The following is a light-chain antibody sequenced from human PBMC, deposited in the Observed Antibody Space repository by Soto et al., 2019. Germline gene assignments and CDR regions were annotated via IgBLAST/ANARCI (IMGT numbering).Light chain of an antibody. V-gene: IGLV2-14*01. J-gene: IGLJ1*01. CDR2: EVS. Sequence: QSALTQHASVSGSPGQSITISCTGTSSDVGAYNYVSWYQQYPGKAPKLMIYEVSNRPSGVSNRFSGSKSGNTASLTISGLQAEDEADYYCSSYTSTNTRYVFGSGTKLTVL. CDR1: SSDVGAYNY. CDR3: SSYTSTNTRYV.